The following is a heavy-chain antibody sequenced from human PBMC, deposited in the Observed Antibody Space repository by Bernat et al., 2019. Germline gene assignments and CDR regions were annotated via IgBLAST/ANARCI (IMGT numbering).Heavy chain of an antibody. J-gene: IGHJ4*02. CDR3: ARRDCSSASYYWFDY. V-gene: IGHV1-46*03. CDR1: GYVFTNYY. D-gene: IGHD2-2*01. CDR2: INPSSGNT. Sequence: QVQLVQSGAEVKKPGASVKVSCKASGYVFTNYYMHWVRQAPGQGLEWMGIINPSSGNTNYAQKFQGRVTMTRDTSTSTVYMELSSLRSEDTAVYYCARRDCSSASYYWFDYWGQGTLVTVSS.